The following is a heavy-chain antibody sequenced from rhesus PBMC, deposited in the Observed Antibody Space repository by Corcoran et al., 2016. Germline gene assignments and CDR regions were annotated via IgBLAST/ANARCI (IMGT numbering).Heavy chain of an antibody. D-gene: IGHD3-3*01. J-gene: IGHJ4*01. V-gene: IGHV3-201*01. Sequence: EVQLVESGGGVVQPGGSVRPSCAASGFPFVDYAMHWVRQGPGKVLEWVSAISWDGGSTGYADSVKGRFTISRDNAKNSLYLQMDRLRAEDTALYYCAKDAYNIWTGYYVYWGQGVLVTVSS. CDR2: ISWDGGST. CDR1: GFPFVDYA. CDR3: AKDAYNIWTGYYVY.